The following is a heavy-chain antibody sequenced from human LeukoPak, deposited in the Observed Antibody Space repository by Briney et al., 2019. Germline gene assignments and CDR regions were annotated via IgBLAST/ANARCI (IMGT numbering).Heavy chain of an antibody. CDR2: IRWSGGST. J-gene: IGHJ6*03. Sequence: PGGSLRLSCAASGFRFDDYGMSWVRQPPGKGLEWVSGIRWSGGSTGYADSVKGRFIISRDNAKNSLYLQMNSLRAEDSALYYCARGVYSNYPNYYYMDVWGKGTPVTVSS. CDR1: GFRFDDYG. V-gene: IGHV3-20*04. D-gene: IGHD4-11*01. CDR3: ARGVYSNYPNYYYMDV.